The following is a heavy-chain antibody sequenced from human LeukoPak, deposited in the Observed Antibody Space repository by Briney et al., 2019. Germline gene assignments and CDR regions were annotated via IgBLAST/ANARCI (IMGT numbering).Heavy chain of an antibody. Sequence: SETLSLTCAVSGGSISSYYWSWIRQPPGKGLEWSGYIYKTGNTNYNPSLKSRVTMSVDTSKNQFSLKLSSVTAADTAMYYCASRTYVDRPEYWGQGTLVTVSS. V-gene: IGHV4-59*01. D-gene: IGHD5-12*01. J-gene: IGHJ4*02. CDR2: IYKTGNT. CDR1: GGSISSYY. CDR3: ASRTYVDRPEY.